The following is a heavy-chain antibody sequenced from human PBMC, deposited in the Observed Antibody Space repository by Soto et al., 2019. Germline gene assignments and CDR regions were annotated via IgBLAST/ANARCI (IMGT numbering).Heavy chain of an antibody. CDR2: SSAYNGNT. Sequence: QVQLVQSGAEVKKPGASVKVSCKASGYTFTSYVISWVRQAPGQGREWMVWSSAYNGNTNYAQKLQGRVTMTTDTPTSTAYMELRSLRSDDTAVYCCARGTAADVPEYWGQGTLVTVSS. CDR1: GYTFTSYV. D-gene: IGHD6-13*01. J-gene: IGHJ4*02. V-gene: IGHV1-18*01. CDR3: ARGTAADVPEY.